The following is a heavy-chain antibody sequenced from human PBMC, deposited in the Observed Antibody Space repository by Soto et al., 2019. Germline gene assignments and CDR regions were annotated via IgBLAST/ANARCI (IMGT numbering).Heavy chain of an antibody. Sequence: GGSLRLSCAASGFTFSSYAMHWVRQAPGKGLEWVSVISGGGGGTYHADSVKGRFTISRDNSKNTLYLQMNSLRAEDTAVYYCAREYSSGWKTFDYWGQGTLVTVSS. V-gene: IGHV3-23*01. CDR1: GFTFSSYA. J-gene: IGHJ4*02. CDR2: ISGGGGGT. CDR3: AREYSSGWKTFDY. D-gene: IGHD6-19*01.